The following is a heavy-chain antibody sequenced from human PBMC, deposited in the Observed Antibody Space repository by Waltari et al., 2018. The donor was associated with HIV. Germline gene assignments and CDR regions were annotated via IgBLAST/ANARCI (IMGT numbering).Heavy chain of an antibody. J-gene: IGHJ6*02. CDR1: GYTFTGYY. CDR3: SRALGVSVKNPMDV. Sequence: QVQLVQSGAEVKKPGASVKVSCKASGYTFTGYYMHWVRQAPGQGLEWMGLSSPNSGGTNYAQHFQGRVTMTRDTSISTAYMELSSLRSDDTAVYYCSRALGVSVKNPMDVWGQGTTVTVSS. V-gene: IGHV1-2*02. CDR2: SSPNSGGT. D-gene: IGHD3-3*01.